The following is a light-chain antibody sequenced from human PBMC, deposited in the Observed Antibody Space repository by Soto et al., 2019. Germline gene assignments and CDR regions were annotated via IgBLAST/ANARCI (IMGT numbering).Light chain of an antibody. Sequence: SLLTQPPPVSAAPGQRVTISCSGSSPHIGNNYVSWYQHPPGTAPKLLIYENNKRPSGIPDRFSGSKSGTSATLGITGLQTGEEADYYCGTWDSSLSAGVLGSGTKVTVL. CDR2: ENN. V-gene: IGLV1-51*02. CDR1: SPHIGNNY. J-gene: IGLJ1*01. CDR3: GTWDSSLSAGV.